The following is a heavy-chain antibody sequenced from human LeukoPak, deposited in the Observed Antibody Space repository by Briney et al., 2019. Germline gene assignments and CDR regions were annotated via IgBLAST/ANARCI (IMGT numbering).Heavy chain of an antibody. V-gene: IGHV3-43*02. D-gene: IGHD4-17*01. CDR3: AKDGYGDYDY. CDR2: ISGYGGST. CDR1: GFTFHDYA. Sequence: GSLRLSCAASGFTFHDYAMHWVRQAPGKGLEWVSLISGYGGSTYYADSVKGRFTISRDNSKNSLYLQMDSLRTEDTALYYCAKDGYGDYDYWGQGTLVTVSS. J-gene: IGHJ4*02.